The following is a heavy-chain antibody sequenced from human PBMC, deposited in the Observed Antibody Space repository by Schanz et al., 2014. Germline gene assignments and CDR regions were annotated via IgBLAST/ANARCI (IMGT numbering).Heavy chain of an antibody. CDR3: AREEGSTWYTQHFAF. CDR1: GDSITSNRW. Sequence: QVQLQESGPGLVKPSGTLSLTCAVSGDSITSNRWWSWVRQPPGKGLEWIGYIYHTGMTNYNPSLKSRVTLSVDTSKNQFSLQLRSVSAADTAVYYCAREEGSTWYTQHFAFWGLGTLVTVSS. D-gene: IGHD6-13*01. J-gene: IGHJ4*02. V-gene: IGHV4-4*02. CDR2: IYHTGMT.